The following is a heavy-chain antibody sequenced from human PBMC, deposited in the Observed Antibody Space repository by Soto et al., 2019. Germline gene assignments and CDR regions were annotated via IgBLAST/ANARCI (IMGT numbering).Heavy chain of an antibody. V-gene: IGHV3-23*01. D-gene: IGHD3-10*01. Sequence: GGSLRLSCAASGFTFTSYVMRWVRQAPGKGLEWVAAITGTGGGTYYAASVVGRFTISRDSSKNTVFLQMNSLRAEDTAVYYCAKGLVFHDALDIWGQGTMVTVSS. CDR2: ITGTGGGT. CDR1: GFTFTSYV. J-gene: IGHJ3*02. CDR3: AKGLVFHDALDI.